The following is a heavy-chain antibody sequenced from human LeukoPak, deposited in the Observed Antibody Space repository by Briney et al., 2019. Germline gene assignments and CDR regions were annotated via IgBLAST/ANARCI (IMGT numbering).Heavy chain of an antibody. CDR1: GFTFSHAW. Sequence: GGSLRLSCAASGFTFSHAWMSWVRQAPGKGLELVARIKNKPDGGTSDYTAPVKGRFTISRDDSKGTLYLQMNSLKTEDTAVYYCTVVNYGSGSYPLGSWGQGTLVTVSS. D-gene: IGHD3-10*01. J-gene: IGHJ5*02. CDR3: TVVNYGSGSYPLGS. CDR2: IKNKPDGGTS. V-gene: IGHV3-15*01.